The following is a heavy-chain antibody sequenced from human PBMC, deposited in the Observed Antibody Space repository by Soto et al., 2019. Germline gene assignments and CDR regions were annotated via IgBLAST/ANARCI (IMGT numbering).Heavy chain of an antibody. CDR2: ISSSSSYI. J-gene: IGHJ4*02. CDR1: GFTFSSYS. Sequence: PGGSLRLSCAASGFTFSSYSMNWVRQAPGKGLEWVSSISSSSSYIYYADSVKGRFTISRDNAKNSLYLQMNSLRAEDTAVYYCARDGDYDYIWGSYRYTPGLFDYWGQGTLVTVSS. D-gene: IGHD3-16*02. CDR3: ARDGDYDYIWGSYRYTPGLFDY. V-gene: IGHV3-21*01.